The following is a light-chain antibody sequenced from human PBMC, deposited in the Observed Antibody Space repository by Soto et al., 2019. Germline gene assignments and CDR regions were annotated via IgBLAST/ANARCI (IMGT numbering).Light chain of an antibody. Sequence: SLLTPPAAVSWSPGQSITISCSGTTSDGGGYNYVSWYQQHPGKVPKLLIHEVSNRPSGVSNRFSGSKSGNTASLTISGLQAEDEADYYCLSNTRSISYVFGTGTKVTVL. V-gene: IGLV2-14*01. CDR2: EVS. J-gene: IGLJ1*01. CDR1: TSDGGGYNY. CDR3: LSNTRSISYV.